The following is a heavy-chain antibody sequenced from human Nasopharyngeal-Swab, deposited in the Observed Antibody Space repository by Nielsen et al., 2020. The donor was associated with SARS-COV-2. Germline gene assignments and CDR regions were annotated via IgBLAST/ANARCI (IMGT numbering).Heavy chain of an antibody. CDR2: IYYSGST. CDR1: GGSISSGDYY. J-gene: IGHJ6*02. Sequence: SETLSLTCTVSGGSISSGDYYWSWIRQPPGKGLEWIGYIYYSGSTYYNPSLRSRVTISVDTSKNQFSLKLSSVTAADTAVYYCARDSYYYGMDVWGQGTTVTVSS. V-gene: IGHV4-30-4*01. CDR3: ARDSYYYGMDV.